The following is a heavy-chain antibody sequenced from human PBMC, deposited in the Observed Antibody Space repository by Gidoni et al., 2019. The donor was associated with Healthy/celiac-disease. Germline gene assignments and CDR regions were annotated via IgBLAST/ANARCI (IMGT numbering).Heavy chain of an antibody. CDR1: GFTFSGSA. CDR2: IRSKANSYAT. D-gene: IGHD1-26*01. V-gene: IGHV3-73*01. CDR3: TRHGTFDY. J-gene: IGHJ4*02. Sequence: EVQLVESGGGLVQPGGSLKLSCAASGFTFSGSAMHWVRQASGKGLEWVGRIRSKANSYATAYAASVKGRFTISRDDSKNTAYLQMNSLKTEDTAVYYCTRHGTFDYWGQGTLVTVSS.